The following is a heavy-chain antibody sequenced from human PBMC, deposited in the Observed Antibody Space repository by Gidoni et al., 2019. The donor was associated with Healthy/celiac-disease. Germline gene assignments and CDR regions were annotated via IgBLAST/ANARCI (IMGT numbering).Heavy chain of an antibody. CDR1: GGSISSGGYY. D-gene: IGHD2-2*01. CDR2: IYYSGST. V-gene: IGHV4-31*03. CDR3: ARSSTRDRYYGMDV. Sequence: QVQLQESGPGLVKPSQTLSLTCTFSGGSISSGGYYWSWIRQHPGKGLEWIGYIYYSGSTYYNPSLKSRVTISVDTSKNQFSLKLSSVTAADTAVYYCARSSTRDRYYGMDVWGQGTTVTVSS. J-gene: IGHJ6*02.